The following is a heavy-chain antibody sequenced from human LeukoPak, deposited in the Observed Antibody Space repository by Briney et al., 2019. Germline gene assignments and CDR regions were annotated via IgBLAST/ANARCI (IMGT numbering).Heavy chain of an antibody. Sequence: QPGGSLRLSCAASGFTVITNDMTWVRQAPGKGLEWVSVLYSDGNTKYADSVQGRFTISRDNSKNTLYLEMNSLSPDDTAVYYCARGVEPLAANTLAYWGQGTLVTVSP. CDR3: ARGVEPLAANTLAY. CDR1: GFTVITND. J-gene: IGHJ4*02. V-gene: IGHV3-53*01. D-gene: IGHD1-14*01. CDR2: LYSDGNT.